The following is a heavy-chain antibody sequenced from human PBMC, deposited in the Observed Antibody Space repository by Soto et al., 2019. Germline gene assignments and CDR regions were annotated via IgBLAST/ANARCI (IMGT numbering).Heavy chain of an antibody. V-gene: IGHV3-30-3*01. CDR3: ARDLFPSDDYVWGSYSYGMDV. CDR1: GFTFRSYA. J-gene: IGHJ6*02. D-gene: IGHD3-16*01. Sequence: LSLTCAASGFTFRSYAMHWVRQAPGKGLEWVAVISYDGSNKYYADSVKGRFTISRDNSKNTLYLQMNSLRAEDTAVYYCARDLFPSDDYVWGSYSYGMDVWGQGTTVTVSS. CDR2: ISYDGSNK.